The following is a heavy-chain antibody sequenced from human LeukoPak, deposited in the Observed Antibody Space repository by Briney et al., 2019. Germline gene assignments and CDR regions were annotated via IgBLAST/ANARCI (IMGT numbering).Heavy chain of an antibody. D-gene: IGHD6-13*01. CDR3: AKHPSYTSNWYYFDY. J-gene: IGHJ4*02. V-gene: IGHV3-23*01. Sequence: RGSLRLSCEAPGFTFSSYAMSWVRQAPGKGLEWVSVIGASGGSTYYADSVKGRFTISRDNSKNTLYLQMNSLRAEDTAVYYCAKHPSYTSNWYYFDYWGQGTLVTVSS. CDR2: IGASGGST. CDR1: GFTFSSYA.